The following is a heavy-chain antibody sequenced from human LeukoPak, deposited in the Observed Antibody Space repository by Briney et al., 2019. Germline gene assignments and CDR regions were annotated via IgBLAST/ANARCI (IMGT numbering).Heavy chain of an antibody. V-gene: IGHV1-18*01. J-gene: IGHJ4*02. CDR2: ISAYNGNT. Sequence: GASVKVSCKASGYTFTSYGISWVRRAPGQGVEWMGWISAYNGNTNYAQKLQGRVTMTTDTSTITAYMELRSLRSDDTAVYYCARDALVRGVPDYWGQGTLVTVSS. CDR3: ARDALVRGVPDY. D-gene: IGHD3-10*01. CDR1: GYTFTSYG.